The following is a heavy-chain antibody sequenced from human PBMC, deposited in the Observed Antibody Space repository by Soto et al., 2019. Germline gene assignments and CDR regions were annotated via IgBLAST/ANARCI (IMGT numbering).Heavy chain of an antibody. CDR3: ARDRGYSDRSLNWFDP. D-gene: IGHD2-21*01. CDR2: IYYSGST. Sequence: SETLSLTCTFSGGSISSYYWSWIRQPPGKGLEWIGYIYYSGSTNYNPSLKSRVTISVDTSKNQFSLKLSSVTAADTAVYYCARDRGYSDRSLNWFDPWGQGTLVTVSS. CDR1: GGSISSYY. J-gene: IGHJ5*02. V-gene: IGHV4-59*01.